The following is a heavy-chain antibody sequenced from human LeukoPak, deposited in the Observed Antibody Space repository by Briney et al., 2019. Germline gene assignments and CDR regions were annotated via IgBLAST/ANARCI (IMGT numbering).Heavy chain of an antibody. J-gene: IGHJ4*02. V-gene: IGHV4-30-4*01. CDR2: IYYSGST. Sequence: SETLSLTCIVSGGSISSGDYYWSWIRQPPGKGLEWIGYIYYSGSTYYNPSLKSRITMSVDTSKNQFSLKLSSVTAADTAVYYCATHSSSHSYFDYWGQGTLVTVSS. CDR3: ATHSSSHSYFDY. CDR1: GGSISSGDYY. D-gene: IGHD3-22*01.